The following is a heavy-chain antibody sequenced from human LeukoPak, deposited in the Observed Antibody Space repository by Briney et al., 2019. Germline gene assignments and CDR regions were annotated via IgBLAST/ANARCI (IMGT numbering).Heavy chain of an antibody. CDR3: ARDHTLGY. V-gene: IGHV3-48*03. CDR1: GFTFSSYA. CDR2: ISSGGSTM. J-gene: IGHJ4*02. Sequence: SGGSLRLSCAASGFTFSSYAMNWVRQAPGKGLEWVSYISSGGSTMYYADSVKGRFTISRDNAKNSLYLQMNSLRAEDTAVYYCARDHTLGYWGQGTLVTVSS.